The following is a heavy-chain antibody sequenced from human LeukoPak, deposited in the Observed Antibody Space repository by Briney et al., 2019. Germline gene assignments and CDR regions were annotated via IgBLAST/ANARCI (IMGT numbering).Heavy chain of an antibody. V-gene: IGHV4-39*01. CDR2: IYYSGST. Sequence: PSETLSLTCTVSGGSISSSSYYWGWIRQPPGKGLEWIGSIYYSGSTNYNPSLKSRVTISVDTSKNQFSLKLSSVTAADPAVYYCARFMITFGGVIARVENWFDPWGQGTLVTVSS. D-gene: IGHD3-16*02. CDR1: GGSISSSSYY. CDR3: ARFMITFGGVIARVENWFDP. J-gene: IGHJ5*02.